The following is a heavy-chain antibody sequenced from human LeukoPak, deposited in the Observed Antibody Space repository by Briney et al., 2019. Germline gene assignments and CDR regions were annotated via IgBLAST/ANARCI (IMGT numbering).Heavy chain of an antibody. D-gene: IGHD1-26*01. V-gene: IGHV4-4*07. CDR2: IYTSGST. Sequence: PSETLSLTCTVSGGSISSYYWSWIRQPAGKRLEWIGRIYTSGSTNYNPSLKSRVTMSVDTSKNQFSLKLSSVTAADTAVYYCASTYSGSYYYYFDYWGQGTLVTVSS. CDR3: ASTYSGSYYYYFDY. J-gene: IGHJ4*02. CDR1: GGSISSYY.